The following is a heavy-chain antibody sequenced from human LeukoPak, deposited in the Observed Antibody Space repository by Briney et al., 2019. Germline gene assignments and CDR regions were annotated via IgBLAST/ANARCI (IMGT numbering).Heavy chain of an antibody. CDR3: ATGPTGYLHFDY. CDR2: FDPEDGET. J-gene: IGHJ4*02. CDR1: GSTLTELS. V-gene: IGHV1-24*01. D-gene: IGHD3-9*01. Sequence: ASVKVSCKVSGSTLTELSMHWVRQAPGKGLEGMGGFDPEDGETIYAQKFQGRVTMTTDTSTDTAYMELSSLRSEDTAVYYCATGPTGYLHFDYWGQGTLVTVSS.